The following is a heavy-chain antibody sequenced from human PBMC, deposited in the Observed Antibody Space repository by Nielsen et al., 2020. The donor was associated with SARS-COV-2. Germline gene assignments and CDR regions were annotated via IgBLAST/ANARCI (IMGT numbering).Heavy chain of an antibody. CDR3: ARHLGSSYYYGMDV. V-gene: IGHV5-51*01. J-gene: IGHJ6*02. Sequence: KVSCKASGYTFTSYAMNWVRQMPGKGLEWMGIIYPGDSDTRYSPSFQGQVTISADKSISTAYLQWSSLKASDTAMYYCARHLGSSYYYGMDVWGQGTTVTVSS. CDR1: GYTFTSYA. D-gene: IGHD2-15*01. CDR2: IYPGDSDT.